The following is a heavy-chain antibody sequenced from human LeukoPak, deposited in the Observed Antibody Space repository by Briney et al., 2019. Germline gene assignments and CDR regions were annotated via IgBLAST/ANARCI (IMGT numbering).Heavy chain of an antibody. Sequence: GGSLRLSCAAPGFTFSSYWMHWVRQAPGKGLVWVSRINTDGSSTSYADSVKGRFTISRDNSKNTLYLQMNSLRAEDTAVYYCAKDLYYGSGSYQFRPAGGVGNYWGQGTLVTVSS. D-gene: IGHD3-10*01. CDR1: GFTFSSYW. V-gene: IGHV3-74*01. CDR3: AKDLYYGSGSYQFRPAGGVGNY. CDR2: INTDGSST. J-gene: IGHJ4*02.